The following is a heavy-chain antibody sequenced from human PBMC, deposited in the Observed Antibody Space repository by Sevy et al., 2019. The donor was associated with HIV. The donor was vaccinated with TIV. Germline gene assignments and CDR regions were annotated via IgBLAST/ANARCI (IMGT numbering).Heavy chain of an antibody. CDR3: ARVYYGDYVGYYFDY. CDR2: IYTSGST. J-gene: IGHJ4*02. Sequence: SETLSLTCTVSGGCISSYYWSWIRQPAGKGLERIGRIYTSGSTKYNPSLKSRVTMSVDTSKNQFSLKLSSVTAADTAVYYCARVYYGDYVGYYFDYWGQGTLVTVSS. V-gene: IGHV4-4*07. D-gene: IGHD4-17*01. CDR1: GGCISSYY.